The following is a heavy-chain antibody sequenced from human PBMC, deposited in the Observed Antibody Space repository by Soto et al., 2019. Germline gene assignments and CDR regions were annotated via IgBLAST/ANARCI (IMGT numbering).Heavy chain of an antibody. Sequence: QVQLQESGPGLVKPSETLSLTCAVSGDSISSYYCMWIRQPTGKGLESIGYLYYGRSANYNPSLKSRVTLSVDTSTNQCSLTLSSMTAADTAVYYYALRSMAVVPEYWGQGTLVTVSS. CDR3: ALRSMAVVPEY. D-gene: IGHD2-15*01. J-gene: IGHJ4*02. CDR1: GDSISSYY. CDR2: LYYGRSA. V-gene: IGHV4-59*01.